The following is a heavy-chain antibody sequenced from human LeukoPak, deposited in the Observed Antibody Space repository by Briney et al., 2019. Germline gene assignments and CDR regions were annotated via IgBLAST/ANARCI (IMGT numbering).Heavy chain of an antibody. V-gene: IGHV4-39*01. D-gene: IGHD3-9*01. J-gene: IGHJ4*02. Sequence: SETLSLTCIVTVGSISSSSYYSGWSRQPPGKGLEWIGSIYYSGSTYYNPSLKSRVTISVDTSTNQFSLKLSSVTAADTAVYYCASQPYYDILTGYSHFDYWGQGTLVTVSS. CDR3: ASQPYYDILTGYSHFDY. CDR1: VGSISSSSYY. CDR2: IYYSGST.